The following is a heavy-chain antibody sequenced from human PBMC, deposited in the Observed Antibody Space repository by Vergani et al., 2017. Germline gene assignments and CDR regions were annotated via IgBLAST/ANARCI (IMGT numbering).Heavy chain of an antibody. J-gene: IGHJ6*03. CDR2: IFYSGTT. D-gene: IGHD6-25*01. CDR3: ARVDTQVPATSHFYYMDV. Sequence: QVQLQESGPGVVKPSQTLSLTCAVSCGSISSGDHCWTWIRQRPGKGLEWIGYIFYSGTTYDNPSLRSRLTISVDTSQNQFSLKLRSVTAADTAVYYCARVDTQVPATSHFYYMDVWGK. CDR1: CGSISSGDHC. V-gene: IGHV4-31*11.